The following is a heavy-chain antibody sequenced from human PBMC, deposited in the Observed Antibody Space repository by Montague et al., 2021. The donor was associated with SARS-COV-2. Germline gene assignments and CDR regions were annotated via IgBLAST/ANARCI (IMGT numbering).Heavy chain of an antibody. V-gene: IGHV3-30*18. J-gene: IGHJ4*02. CDR3: AKDWSAASAGASYYFEY. CDR2: ISHDGGSE. Sequence: SLRLSCAASGFTFRSHGTHWVRQPPGKGLEWVATISHDGGSEHSADSVKGRFTISRDNSKSTVYLQMNGLRGEDTAVYYCAKDWSAASAGASYYFEYWGQGTLVTVSS. D-gene: IGHD6-13*01. CDR1: GFTFRSHG.